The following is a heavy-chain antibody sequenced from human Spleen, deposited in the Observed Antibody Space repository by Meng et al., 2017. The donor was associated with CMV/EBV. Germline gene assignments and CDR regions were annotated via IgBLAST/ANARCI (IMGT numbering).Heavy chain of an antibody. D-gene: IGHD4-23*01. CDR2: INHSGRR. CDR1: GGSFSGCY. V-gene: IGHV4-34*01. CDR3: ARVYGGNSGVGLDY. J-gene: IGHJ4*02. Sequence: VYGGSFSGCYWAWIRQPPRKGLECSGEINHSGRRVYNPSLKSRVTISVETSKNQFSLRLTYVTAADTAVYYCARVYGGNSGVGLDYWGQGTLVTVSS.